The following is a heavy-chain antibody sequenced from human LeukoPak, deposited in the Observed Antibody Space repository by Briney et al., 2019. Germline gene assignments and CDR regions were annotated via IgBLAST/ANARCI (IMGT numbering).Heavy chain of an antibody. CDR1: GGSISNYY. V-gene: IGHV4-4*07. J-gene: IGHJ4*02. D-gene: IGHD3-22*01. CDR2: IYTSGST. CDR3: ARESRTYDGSGCAYDY. Sequence: SETLSLTCSVSGGSISNYYWGWIRQPAGKGLEWIARIYTSGSTDYNPSLKSRVTVSVDTSTRQFSLRLSSVTAADTAMYYCARESRTYDGSGCAYDYWGEGTLVTVSS.